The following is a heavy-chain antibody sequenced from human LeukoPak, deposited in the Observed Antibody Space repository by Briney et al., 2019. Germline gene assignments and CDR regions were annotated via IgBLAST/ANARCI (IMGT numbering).Heavy chain of an antibody. CDR1: GFTFDDYG. CDR3: ARGGDYDFFDY. V-gene: IGHV3-30*03. Sequence: GRSLRLSCAASGFTFDDYGMHWIRQAPGKGLEWLAVISYDGTNKYYADSVKGRFTISRDNYKNTLSLQMNSLRVEDTAVYYCARGGDYDFFDYWGQGTLVTVSS. J-gene: IGHJ4*02. D-gene: IGHD5-12*01. CDR2: ISYDGTNK.